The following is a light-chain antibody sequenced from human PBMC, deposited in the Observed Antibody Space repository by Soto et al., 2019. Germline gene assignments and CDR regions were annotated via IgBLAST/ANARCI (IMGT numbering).Light chain of an antibody. J-gene: IGKJ1*01. V-gene: IGKV1-5*01. CDR2: DAS. Sequence: RTPSHYNLYSSVGDRVTIKFRASQSISSWLAWYQQKPGKAPKVLIFDASSLESEVPSRFSGSGSATEFTLTISSLQPDDFATYYCQQYSTYPWTFGQGTKVDIK. CDR3: QQYSTYPWT. CDR1: QSISSW.